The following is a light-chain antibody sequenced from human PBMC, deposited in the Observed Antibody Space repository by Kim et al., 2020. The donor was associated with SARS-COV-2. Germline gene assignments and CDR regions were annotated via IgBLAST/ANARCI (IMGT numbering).Light chain of an antibody. J-gene: IGLJ3*02. CDR3: TSYASSGSWV. Sequence: GQSITISCTGTSDDVGGYNWVSWYQQHPGKAPQLIIYDVTKRPSGVSDRFSGSKFGNTASLTVSGLQGEDEAVYFCTSYASSGSWVFGGGTKVTVL. CDR2: DVT. V-gene: IGLV2-14*03. CDR1: SDDVGGYNW.